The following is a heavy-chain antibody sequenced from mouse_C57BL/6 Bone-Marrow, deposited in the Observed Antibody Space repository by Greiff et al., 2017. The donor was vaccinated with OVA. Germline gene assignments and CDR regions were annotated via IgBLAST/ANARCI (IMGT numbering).Heavy chain of an antibody. CDR1: GFTFSSYA. D-gene: IGHD2-4*01. J-gene: IGHJ3*01. V-gene: IGHV5-4*01. Sequence: EVMLVESGGGLVKPGGSLKLSCAASGFTFSSYAMSWVRQTPEKRLEWVATISDGGSYTYYPDNVKGRFTISRDNAKNNLYLQMSHLKSEDTAMYYCARDPRDTTMIRQGFAYWGQGTLVTVSA. CDR3: ARDPRDTTMIRQGFAY. CDR2: ISDGGSYT.